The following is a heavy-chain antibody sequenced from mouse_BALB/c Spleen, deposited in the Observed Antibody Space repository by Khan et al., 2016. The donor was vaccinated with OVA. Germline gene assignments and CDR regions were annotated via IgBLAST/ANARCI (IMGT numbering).Heavy chain of an antibody. D-gene: IGHD2-14*01. J-gene: IGHJ3*01. CDR3: GRDGAYHRNDGWLAY. CDR1: GYTFTSYT. Sequence: QVRLKESGAELARPGASVKMSCKASGYTFTSYTIHWIKERPGQGLEWIGYINPSDGYTNYNQKFKDKATLTTDKSSTTAYLQLSSLTSDDSAVYNCGRDGAYHRNDGWLAYWGQGTLVTVSA. V-gene: IGHV1-4*01. CDR2: INPSDGYT.